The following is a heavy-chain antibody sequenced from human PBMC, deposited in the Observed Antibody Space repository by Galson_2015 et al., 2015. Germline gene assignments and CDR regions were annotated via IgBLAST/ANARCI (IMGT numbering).Heavy chain of an antibody. J-gene: IGHJ3*02. D-gene: IGHD1-26*01. CDR3: ANRMIVGAASPGPFAS. CDR2: IKQDGSEQ. V-gene: IGHV3-7*01. CDR1: GFTFSNYW. Sequence: SLRLSCAASGFTFSNYWMTWVRQAPGKGLEWVANIKQDGSEQYYLDSVKGRFTISRDNAKNSLYLQMNNLRVEDTAVYYCANRMIVGAASPGPFASWGQGTVVTVPS.